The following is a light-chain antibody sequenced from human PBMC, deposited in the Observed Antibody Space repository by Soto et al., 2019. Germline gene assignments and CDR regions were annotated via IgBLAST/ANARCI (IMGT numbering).Light chain of an antibody. CDR2: GAS. CDR3: QQYGSSPGT. V-gene: IGKV3-20*01. J-gene: IGKJ1*01. CDR1: QSVTGSY. Sequence: EIVLTQSPGTLSLPPGERATLSCRASQSVTGSYLAWYQQKPGQAPRLLIYGASSRATGIPDRFSGSGSGTDFTLTISRLEPEDFAVYYCQQYGSSPGTFGQGTKVEIK.